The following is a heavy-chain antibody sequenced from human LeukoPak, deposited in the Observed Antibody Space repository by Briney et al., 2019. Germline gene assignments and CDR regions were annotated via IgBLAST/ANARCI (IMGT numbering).Heavy chain of an antibody. V-gene: IGHV3-48*01. J-gene: IGHJ4*02. CDR2: IRSDSSTI. CDR1: GFTFSSYT. Sequence: GSLRLSCAASGFTFSSYTMNWVRQAPGKGLEWISYIRSDSSTIYYADSVRGRFTISRDNAKNSLYLQMNSLRAEDTAVYYCARASGTTWGLFDYWGQGTLVTVSS. CDR3: ARASGTTWGLFDY. D-gene: IGHD1-1*01.